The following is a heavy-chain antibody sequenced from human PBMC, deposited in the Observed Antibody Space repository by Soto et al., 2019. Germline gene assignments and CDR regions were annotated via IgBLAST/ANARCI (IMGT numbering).Heavy chain of an antibody. CDR1: GFSFSNYA. J-gene: IGHJ4*02. V-gene: IGHV3-23*01. CDR2: ISGNAGRT. D-gene: IGHD2-15*01. Sequence: GGSLRLSCAASGFSFSNYAVGWVRQTPGKGLEWVSVISGNAGRTYYADSVKGRFTISRDNSREMLSLQMDSVRGEDTATYYCAKTKGNYCSGGSCYYFDKWGQGVLITVSS. CDR3: AKTKGNYCSGGSCYYFDK.